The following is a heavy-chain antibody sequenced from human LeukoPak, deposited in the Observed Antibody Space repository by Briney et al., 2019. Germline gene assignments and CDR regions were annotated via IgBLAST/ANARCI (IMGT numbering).Heavy chain of an antibody. CDR3: ARDRGRSSGWLAFDY. Sequence: GGSLRLSCAASGFTVSSNYMSWVRQAPGKGLEWVSVIYSGGSTYYADSVKGRFTISRDNSKNTLYLQMNSLRAEDTAVYYCARDRGRSSGWLAFDYWGQGTLVTVSS. V-gene: IGHV3-66*01. D-gene: IGHD6-19*01. CDR1: GFTVSSNY. CDR2: IYSGGST. J-gene: IGHJ4*02.